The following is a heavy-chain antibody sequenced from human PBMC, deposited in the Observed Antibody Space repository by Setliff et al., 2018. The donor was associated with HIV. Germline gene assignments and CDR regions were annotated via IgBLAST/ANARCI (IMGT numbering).Heavy chain of an antibody. CDR1: GGSIMTGDW. J-gene: IGHJ6*03. V-gene: IGHV4-4*02. CDR3: ARDYYDDTYYSPGIYYLYYMDV. D-gene: IGHD3-10*01. CDR2: ISHSGST. Sequence: PSETLSLTCAVSGGSIMTGDWWSWVRQSPGKRLEWIGEISHSGSTNYNPSLRSRVTMSVDESNNQFSLKLSSVTAADTAVYYCARDYYDDTYYSPGIYYLYYMDVWGKGTTVTVSS.